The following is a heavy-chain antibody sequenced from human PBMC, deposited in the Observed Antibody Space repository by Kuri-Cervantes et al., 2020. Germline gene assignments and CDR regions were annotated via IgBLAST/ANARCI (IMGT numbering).Heavy chain of an antibody. CDR1: GFTFSGSA. V-gene: IGHV3-23*01. CDR3: AKSMGYYHYMDV. Sequence: GESLKISCAASGFTFSGSAMSWARQAPGKGLGWVSLISANGSGTYYADSVKGRFTISRDNSKNTLYLQMNSLRAEDTAIYYCAKSMGYYHYMDVWGEGTTVTVSS. D-gene: IGHD2-8*01. J-gene: IGHJ6*03. CDR2: ISANGSGT.